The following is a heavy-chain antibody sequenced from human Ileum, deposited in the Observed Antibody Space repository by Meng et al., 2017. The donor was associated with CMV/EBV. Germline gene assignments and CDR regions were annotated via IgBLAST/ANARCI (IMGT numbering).Heavy chain of an antibody. CDR3: VKGLRGVDY. J-gene: IGHJ4*02. Sequence: GESLKISCAASGFSFSSYAMTWVRQAPGKGLEWVSIVYGADSSTYYADSVKGRFTNSRDNSKNMLSLEMNSLRAEDTAVYYCVKGLRGVDYWGQGTLVTVSS. V-gene: IGHV3-23*03. CDR1: GFSFSSYA. CDR2: VYGADSST.